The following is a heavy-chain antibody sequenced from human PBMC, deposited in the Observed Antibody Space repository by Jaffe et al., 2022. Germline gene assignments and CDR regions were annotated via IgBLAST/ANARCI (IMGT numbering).Heavy chain of an antibody. V-gene: IGHV4-61*02. CDR3: ARGGTYYYDSSGYYEFLDY. J-gene: IGHJ4*02. Sequence: QVQLQESGPGLVKPSQTLSLTCTVSGGSISSGSYYWSWIRQPAGKGLEWIGRIYTSGSTNYNPSLKSRVTISVDTSKNQFSLKLSSVTAADTAVYYCARGGTYYYDSSGYYEFLDYWGQGTLVTVSS. CDR1: GGSISSGSYY. D-gene: IGHD3-22*01. CDR2: IYTSGST.